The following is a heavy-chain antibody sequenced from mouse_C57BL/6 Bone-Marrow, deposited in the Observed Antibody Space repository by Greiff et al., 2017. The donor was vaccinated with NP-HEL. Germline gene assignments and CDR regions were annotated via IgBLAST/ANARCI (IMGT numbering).Heavy chain of an antibody. CDR3: TRITTVVEGYFDY. V-gene: IGHV14-4*01. Sequence: EVKLMESGAELVRPGASVKLSCTASGFNIKDDYMHWVKQRPEQGLEWIGWIDPENGDTEYASKFQGKATITADTSSNTAYLQLSSLTSEDTAVYYCTRITTVVEGYFDYWGQGTTLTVSS. CDR2: IDPENGDT. J-gene: IGHJ2*01. D-gene: IGHD1-1*01. CDR1: GFNIKDDY.